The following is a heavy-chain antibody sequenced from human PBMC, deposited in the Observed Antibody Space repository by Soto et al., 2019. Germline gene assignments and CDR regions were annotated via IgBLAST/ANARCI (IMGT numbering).Heavy chain of an antibody. CDR2: IYYSGST. CDR3: ARDIFSAY. CDR1: GGSVSSGSYY. J-gene: IGHJ4*02. D-gene: IGHD3-3*01. V-gene: IGHV4-61*01. Sequence: SETLSLTCTVSGGSVSSGSYYLSRIRQPPGKGLEWIGYIYYSGSTNYNPSLKSRVTISVDTSKNQFSLKLSSVTAADTAVYYCARDIFSAYWGQGTLVTVSS.